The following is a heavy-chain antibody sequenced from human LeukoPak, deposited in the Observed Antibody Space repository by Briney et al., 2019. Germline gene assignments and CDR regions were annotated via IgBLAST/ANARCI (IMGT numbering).Heavy chain of an antibody. Sequence: SETLSLTCVVSGYSISNGYYWGGIRPSPGKGREWIGSSHHSGTTFYNPSLKSRVTISEDTSKNQVSLKVNSVTAADTAVFYCARAVAAAAACWGQGTLVTVSS. D-gene: IGHD6-13*01. J-gene: IGHJ4*02. CDR1: GYSISNGYY. V-gene: IGHV4-38-2*01. CDR3: ARAVAAAAAC. CDR2: SHHSGTT.